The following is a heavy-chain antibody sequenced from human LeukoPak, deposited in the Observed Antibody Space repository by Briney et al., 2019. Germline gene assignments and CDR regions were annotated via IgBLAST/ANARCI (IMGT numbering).Heavy chain of an antibody. J-gene: IGHJ4*02. CDR3: AKAPVTTCSGAYCYPFDY. D-gene: IGHD2-15*01. V-gene: IGHV3-23*01. Sequence: PGGSLRLSCTVSGFTFSTSVMSWVRQGPGKGLEWVSAISVSGNTYHADSVKGRFTISRDSYKNTLYLQMNSLRAEDAAVYYCAKAPVTTCSGAYCYPFDYWGQGTLVTVSS. CDR2: ISVSGNT. CDR1: GFTFSTSV.